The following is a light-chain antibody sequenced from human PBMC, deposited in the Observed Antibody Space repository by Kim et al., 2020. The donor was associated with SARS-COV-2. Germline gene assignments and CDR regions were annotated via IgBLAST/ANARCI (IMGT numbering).Light chain of an antibody. CDR1: QTIRNN. CDR3: QKHSSWPLT. CDR2: GIS. J-gene: IGKJ4*01. V-gene: IGKV3-15*01. Sequence: SPGERVTLSCSASQTIRNNYLAWCQQKPGQTPRRFIYGISARATGIPARFSGSGSGTDFTLTISSVQSEDFAIYYCQKHSSWPLTFGGGTKVDIK.